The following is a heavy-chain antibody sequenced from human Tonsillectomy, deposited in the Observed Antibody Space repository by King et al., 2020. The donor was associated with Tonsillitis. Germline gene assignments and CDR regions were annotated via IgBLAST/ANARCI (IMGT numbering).Heavy chain of an antibody. J-gene: IGHJ4*02. CDR2: IKPDSGGT. D-gene: IGHD6-19*01. CDR3: ARETGGWRAFDY. V-gene: IGHV1-2*07. Sequence: LVQSGAEVKKPGVSVKVSCQASGYTFSAYSVHWVRQAPGQGLEWMGWIKPDSGGTNYAHKFDGRVTMTTDTSISTAYMELTGLRPDDTAVYFCARETGGWRAFDYWGQGTLVTVSS. CDR1: GYTFSAYS.